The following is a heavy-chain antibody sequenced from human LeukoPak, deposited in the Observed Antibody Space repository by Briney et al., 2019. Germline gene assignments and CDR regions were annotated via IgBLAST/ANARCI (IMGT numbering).Heavy chain of an antibody. J-gene: IGHJ4*02. Sequence: GGSLRLSCGASGFTFSDYAMSWVRQAPGKGLEWVSGINDNGSTRLYAASVKGRFTSSRDNPKNTLYLQMIGLRVEDTAVYYCAKDLQTWPRFPDYWGRGTLVTVSS. V-gene: IGHV3-23*01. CDR2: INDNGSTR. CDR3: AKDLQTWPRFPDY. CDR1: GFTFSDYA. D-gene: IGHD5-12*01.